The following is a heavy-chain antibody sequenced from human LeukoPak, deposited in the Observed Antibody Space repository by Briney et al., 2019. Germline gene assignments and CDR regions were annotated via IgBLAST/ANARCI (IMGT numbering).Heavy chain of an antibody. D-gene: IGHD3-22*01. V-gene: IGHV3-64*01. Sequence: GGSLRLSCAASGFTFSSYAMHWVRQAPGKGLEYVSAISSNGGSTYYANSVKGRFTISRDNSKNTLYLQMGSLRAEDMAVYYCARDFDGSGYDSSGPMDYWGQGTLVTVSS. CDR1: GFTFSSYA. CDR3: ARDFDGSGYDSSGPMDY. J-gene: IGHJ4*02. CDR2: ISSNGGST.